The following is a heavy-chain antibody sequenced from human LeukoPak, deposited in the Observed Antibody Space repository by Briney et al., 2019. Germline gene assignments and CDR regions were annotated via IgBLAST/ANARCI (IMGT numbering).Heavy chain of an antibody. CDR3: ARKGLGGELGGFIC. CDR1: GFPLDDYG. Sequence: RSGGPLRLPCTRSGFPLDDYGKSGLRQAPEKGLEGFSGIYRFGSITGNADSVKGRFTISRDNAKGSLYLQMNSLRAEDTALYYCARKGLGGELGGFICWGQGTLVTVSS. D-gene: IGHD1-26*01. CDR2: IYRFGSIT. V-gene: IGHV3-20*04. J-gene: IGHJ4*02.